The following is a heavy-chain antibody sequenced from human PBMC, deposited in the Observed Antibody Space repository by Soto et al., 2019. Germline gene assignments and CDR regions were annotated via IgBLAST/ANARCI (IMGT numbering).Heavy chain of an antibody. J-gene: IGHJ4*02. CDR3: ASESYGGEFAY. Sequence: QVQLVQSGAEEKKPGASVKVSCKASGYTFTSYAMHWVRQAPGQRLEWMGWINAGNGNTKYSQKFHGRVTITRDTSASTAYMELSSLRSEDTAVYYCASESYGGEFAYWGQGPLVNVSS. CDR1: GYTFTSYA. V-gene: IGHV1-3*05. D-gene: IGHD4-17*01. CDR2: INAGNGNT.